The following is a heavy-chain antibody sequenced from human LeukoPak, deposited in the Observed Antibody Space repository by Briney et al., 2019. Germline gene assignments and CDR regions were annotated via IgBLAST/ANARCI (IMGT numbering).Heavy chain of an antibody. Sequence: ASVKVSCKASGYTFTSYYVHWVRQAPGQGLEWMGRIIPILGIANYAQKFQGRVTITADKSTSTAYMELSSLRSEDTAVYYCATPHGVASRYYFDYWGQGTLVTVSS. V-gene: IGHV1-69*02. CDR1: GYTFTSYY. J-gene: IGHJ4*02. CDR3: ATPHGVASRYYFDY. D-gene: IGHD3-3*01. CDR2: IIPILGIA.